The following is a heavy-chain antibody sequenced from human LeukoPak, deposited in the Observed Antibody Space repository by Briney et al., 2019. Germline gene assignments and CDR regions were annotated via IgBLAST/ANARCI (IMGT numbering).Heavy chain of an antibody. CDR2: IFYSGST. J-gene: IGHJ6*03. CDR3: ARGWDYMDV. CDR1: GGSISTSNYY. V-gene: IGHV4-39*07. D-gene: IGHD3-16*01. Sequence: SETLSLTCTVSGGSISTSNYYWGWIRQPPGKGLEWIGNIFYSGSTYYSPSLRSRVTISLDTSRNQFSLKLNSVTAADTAVYYCARGWDYMDVWGKGTTVTISS.